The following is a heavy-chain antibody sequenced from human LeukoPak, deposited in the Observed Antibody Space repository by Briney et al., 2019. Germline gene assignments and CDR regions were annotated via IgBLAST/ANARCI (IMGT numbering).Heavy chain of an antibody. Sequence: PGGSLRLSCAASGFTFSSYAMHSVRQAPGKGLEWVAVISYDGSNKYYADSVKGRFTISRDNSKNTLYLQMNSLRAEDTAVYYCARAFKPDIVDDYYYYGMDVWGQGTTVTVSS. CDR1: GFTFSSYA. CDR2: ISYDGSNK. J-gene: IGHJ6*02. CDR3: ARAFKPDIVDDYYYYGMDV. V-gene: IGHV3-30*04. D-gene: IGHD5-12*01.